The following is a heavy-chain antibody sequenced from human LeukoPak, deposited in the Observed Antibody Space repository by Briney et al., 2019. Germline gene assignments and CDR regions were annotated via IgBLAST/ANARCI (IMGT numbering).Heavy chain of an antibody. D-gene: IGHD2-21*02. CDR2: IYTSGST. CDR3: ARGAYCGGDCYSIYYFDY. J-gene: IGHJ4*02. CDR1: GGSISTYY. Sequence: PSETLSLTCTVSGGSISTYYWSWIRQPAGKGLEWIGRIYTSGSTNYNPSLKGRVTMSVDTSKKQFSLKLSSVTAADTAVYYCARGAYCGGDCYSIYYFDYWGQGTLVTVSS. V-gene: IGHV4-4*07.